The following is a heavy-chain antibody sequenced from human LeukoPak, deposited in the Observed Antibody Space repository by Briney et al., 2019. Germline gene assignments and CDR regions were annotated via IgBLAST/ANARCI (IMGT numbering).Heavy chain of an antibody. CDR2: ISGSGAST. CDR1: GFAFSSHA. CDR3: AKDEYDYVWGSYPAPDY. Sequence: GKSLRLSCVASGFAFSSHAMSWVRQAPGKGLEWVSAISGSGASTYYADSVKGRFTISRDNSKNTLFLQMNSLRAEDTAVYYCAKDEYDYVWGSYPAPDYWGQGTLVTVSS. V-gene: IGHV3-23*01. J-gene: IGHJ4*02. D-gene: IGHD3-16*02.